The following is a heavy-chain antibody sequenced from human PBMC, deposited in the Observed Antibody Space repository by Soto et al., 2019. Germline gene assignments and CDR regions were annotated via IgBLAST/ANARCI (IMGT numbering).Heavy chain of an antibody. Sequence: ASVKVSCKASGYTFTSYAMHWVRQAPGQRLEWMGWINAGNGNTKYSQKFQGRVTITRDTSASTAYMELSSLRSEDTAVYYCARFKSSYDSSGHGDYYYGMDVWGQGTTVTVSS. J-gene: IGHJ6*02. V-gene: IGHV1-3*01. CDR2: INAGNGNT. CDR3: ARFKSSYDSSGHGDYYYGMDV. D-gene: IGHD3-22*01. CDR1: GYTFTSYA.